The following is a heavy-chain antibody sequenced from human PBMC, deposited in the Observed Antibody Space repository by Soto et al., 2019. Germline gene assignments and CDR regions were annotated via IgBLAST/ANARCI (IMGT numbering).Heavy chain of an antibody. CDR1: GGSISSNNYN. CDR3: ARNAYQLPNYSYYYGMDV. J-gene: IGHJ6*02. CDR2: VYYSGAT. D-gene: IGHD2-2*01. Sequence: SETLSLTCAVSGGSISSNNYNWGWIRQPPGKGLEWIGNVYYSGATYYNPSLKSRVTIAVDTSKNQFSLILRSVTAADTAIYYCARNAYQLPNYSYYYGMDVWGQGTTVTVSS. V-gene: IGHV4-39*01.